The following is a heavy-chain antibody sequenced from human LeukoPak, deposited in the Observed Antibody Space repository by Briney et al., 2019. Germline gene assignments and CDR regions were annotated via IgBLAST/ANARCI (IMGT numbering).Heavy chain of an antibody. CDR1: GFTFSSYA. Sequence: PGGSLRLSCAASGFTFSSYAMSWVRQAPGKGLEWVSAISGSGGSTYYADSVKGRFTISRDNSKNTLYLQMNSLRAEDTAVYYCAKTSEWFHTHPIDYWGQGTLVTVSS. J-gene: IGHJ4*02. CDR2: ISGSGGST. CDR3: AKTSEWFHTHPIDY. D-gene: IGHD3-3*01. V-gene: IGHV3-23*01.